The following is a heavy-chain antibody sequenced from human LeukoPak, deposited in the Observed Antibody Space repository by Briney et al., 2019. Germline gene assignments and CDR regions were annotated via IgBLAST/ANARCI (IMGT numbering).Heavy chain of an antibody. CDR2: IIPIFGTA. J-gene: IGHJ5*02. D-gene: IGHD3-22*01. V-gene: IGHV1-69*06. Sequence: ASVTVSCKASGGTFSSYAISWVRQAPGQGLEWMGRIIPIFGTANYAQKFQGRVTITADKSTSTAYMELSSLRSEDTAVYYCARVLEGGYYYDSSGYSNWFDPWGQGTLVTVSS. CDR1: GGTFSSYA. CDR3: ARVLEGGYYYDSSGYSNWFDP.